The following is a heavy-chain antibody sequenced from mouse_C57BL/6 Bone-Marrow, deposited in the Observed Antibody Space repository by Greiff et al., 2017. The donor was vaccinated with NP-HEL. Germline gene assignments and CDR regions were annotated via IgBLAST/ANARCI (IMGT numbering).Heavy chain of an antibody. CDR3: ARGVGFDY. V-gene: IGHV5-6*01. CDR2: ISSGGSYT. CDR1: GFTFSSYG. J-gene: IGHJ2*01. Sequence: SGGDLVKPGGSLKLSCAASGFTFSSYGMSWVRQTPDKRLEWVATISSGGSYTYYPDSVKGRFTISRDNAKNTLYLQMSSLKSEDTAMYYCARGVGFDYWGQGTTLTVSS. D-gene: IGHD1-1*01.